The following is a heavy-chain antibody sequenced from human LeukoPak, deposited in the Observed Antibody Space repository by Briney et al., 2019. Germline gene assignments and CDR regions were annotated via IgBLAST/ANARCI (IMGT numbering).Heavy chain of an antibody. CDR2: INHSGST. CDR1: GGSFSGYY. D-gene: IGHD2-2*02. Sequence: SETLSLTCAVYGGSFSGYYWSWIRQPPGKGLEWIGEINHSGSTNYNPSLKSRVTISVDTSKNQSSLKLSSVTAADTAVYYCARRIVVVPAAIPNRFDPWGQGTLVTVSS. J-gene: IGHJ5*02. CDR3: ARRIVVVPAAIPNRFDP. V-gene: IGHV4-34*01.